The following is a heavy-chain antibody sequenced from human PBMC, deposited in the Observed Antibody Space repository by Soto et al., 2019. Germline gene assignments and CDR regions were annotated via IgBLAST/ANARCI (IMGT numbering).Heavy chain of an antibody. D-gene: IGHD3-3*01. CDR1: GYTFTSYA. J-gene: IGHJ6*03. V-gene: IGHV1-3*01. CDR2: INAGNGNT. CDR3: ARELITIFGVVTGDYYYYYMDV. Sequence: ASVKVSCKASGYTFTSYAMHWVRQAPGQRLEWMGWINAGNGNTKYSQKFQGRVTITRDTSASTAYMELSSLRSEDTAVYYCARELITIFGVVTGDYYYYYMDVWGKGTTVTVSS.